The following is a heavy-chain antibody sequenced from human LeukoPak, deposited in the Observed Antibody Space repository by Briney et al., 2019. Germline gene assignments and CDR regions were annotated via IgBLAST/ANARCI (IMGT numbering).Heavy chain of an antibody. CDR2: IYYSGST. CDR3: ARDTPVGYSYGNTDDAFDN. D-gene: IGHD5-18*01. CDR1: GGSISTDY. V-gene: IGHV4-59*12. Sequence: SETLSLTCTVSGGSISTDYWSWIRQPPGKGLEWIGYIYYSGSTNYNPSLKSRVTMSVDTSKNQFSLKLSSVTAADTAVYYCARDTPVGYSYGNTDDAFDNWGQGTMVTVSS. J-gene: IGHJ3*02.